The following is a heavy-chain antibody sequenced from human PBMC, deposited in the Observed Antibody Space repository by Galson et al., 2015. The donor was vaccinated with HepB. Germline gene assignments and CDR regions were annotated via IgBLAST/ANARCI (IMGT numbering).Heavy chain of an antibody. J-gene: IGHJ6*02. CDR1: GGTFSSYA. V-gene: IGHV1-69*04. CDR3: ASYGSSWPYYYYGMDV. D-gene: IGHD6-13*01. CDR2: IIPILGIA. Sequence: SVKVSCKASGGTFSSYAISWVRQTPGQGLEWMGRIIPILGIANYAQKFQGRVTITADKPTSTAYMELSSLRSEDTAVYYCASYGSSWPYYYYGMDVWGQGTTVTVSS.